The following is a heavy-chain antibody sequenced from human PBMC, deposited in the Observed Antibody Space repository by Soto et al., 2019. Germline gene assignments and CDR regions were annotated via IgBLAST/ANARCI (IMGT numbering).Heavy chain of an antibody. D-gene: IGHD5-18*01. CDR1: GFAFSSYG. Sequence: QAQLVESGGGVVQPGRSLRLSCAASGFAFSSYGMHWVRQAPGTGLEWVAVIPYDGSLQHYADSVKGRFTISRDNSKNMVLLQMSSLRAEDTAVYYCVSDRGYGHASVPYSWGQGTLVSVSS. J-gene: IGHJ4*02. CDR3: VSDRGYGHASVPYS. V-gene: IGHV3-30*03. CDR2: IPYDGSLQ.